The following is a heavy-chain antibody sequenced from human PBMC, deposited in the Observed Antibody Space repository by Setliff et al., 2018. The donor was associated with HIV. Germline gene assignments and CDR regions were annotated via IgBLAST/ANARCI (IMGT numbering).Heavy chain of an antibody. J-gene: IGHJ2*01. CDR2: IYYTGST. D-gene: IGHD6-19*01. CDR1: GGSISNHY. CDR3: ARETRSGWYFDL. V-gene: IGHV4-59*11. Sequence: SETLSLTCSVSGGSISNHYWSWIRQPPGKGLEWIGYIYYTGSTNYNPSLRGRVTISVDTSKKQFSLKLSSVTAADTAVYFCARETRSGWYFDLWGRGTLVTVSS.